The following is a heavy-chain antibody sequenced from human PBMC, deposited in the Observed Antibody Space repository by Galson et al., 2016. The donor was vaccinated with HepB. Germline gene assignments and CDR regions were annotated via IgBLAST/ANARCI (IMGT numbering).Heavy chain of an antibody. CDR1: GFTFSRSG. V-gene: IGHV3-33*01. D-gene: IGHD6-19*01. CDR2: IWSGGSNR. CDR3: ARGPHASGWAAYYFDA. Sequence: SLRLSCAVSGFTFSRSGMHWVRQAPGKGLEWVAVIWSGGSNRYYADSVQGRFTISRDNSKNTLFLQMNSLRAEDTAAYFCARGPHASGWAAYYFDAWGQGTLVTVSS. J-gene: IGHJ5*02.